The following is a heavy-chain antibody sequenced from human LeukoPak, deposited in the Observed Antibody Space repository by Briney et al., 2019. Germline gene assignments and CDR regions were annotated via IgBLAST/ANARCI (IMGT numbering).Heavy chain of an antibody. D-gene: IGHD3-10*01. CDR1: GFTFNNYA. CDR2: ISGSGPTT. Sequence: PGRSLRLSCAASGFTFNNYAMSWVRQAPGKGLEWVSVISGSGPTTYYADSVKGRFTISRDNAKNSLYLQMNSLRAEDTAVYYCARDPSGIIRGYYYYGMDVWGQGTTVTVS. CDR3: ARDPSGIIRGYYYYGMDV. J-gene: IGHJ6*02. V-gene: IGHV3-23*01.